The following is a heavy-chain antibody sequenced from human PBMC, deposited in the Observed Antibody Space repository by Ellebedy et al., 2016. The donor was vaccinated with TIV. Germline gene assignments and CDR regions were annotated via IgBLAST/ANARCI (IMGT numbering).Heavy chain of an antibody. CDR1: GGTLSNYA. CDR3: AALGYCRSTSCSSRPGLEDFDL. Sequence: AASVKVSCKTSGGTLSNYAISWARQAPGQGLEWMGGIMPIFATANYAQKFQGRVTITADESTSTTYMELSSLRSEDTAVYYCAALGYCRSTSCSSRPGLEDFDLWGRGTLVTVSS. J-gene: IGHJ2*01. D-gene: IGHD2-2*01. V-gene: IGHV1-69*13. CDR2: IMPIFATA.